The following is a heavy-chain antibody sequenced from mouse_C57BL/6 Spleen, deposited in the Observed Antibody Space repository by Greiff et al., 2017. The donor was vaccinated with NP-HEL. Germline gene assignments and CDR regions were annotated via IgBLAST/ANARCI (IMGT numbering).Heavy chain of an antibody. D-gene: IGHD4-1*01. CDR2: IYPRDGST. CDR3: ARDKPASGTDYAMDY. Sequence: VQLQQSGPELVKPGASVKLSCKASGYTFTSYDINWVKQRPGQGLEWIGWIYPRDGSTKYNEKFKGKATLTVATSSSTAYMELHSLTSEDSAVYFCARDKPASGTDYAMDYWGQGTSVTVSS. J-gene: IGHJ4*01. CDR1: GYTFTSYD. V-gene: IGHV1-85*01.